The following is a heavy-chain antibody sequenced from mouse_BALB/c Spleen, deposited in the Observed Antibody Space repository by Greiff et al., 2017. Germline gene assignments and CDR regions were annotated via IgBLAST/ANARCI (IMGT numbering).Heavy chain of an antibody. CDR1: GFNIKDTY. CDR2: IDAANGNT. J-gene: IGHJ4*01. V-gene: IGHV14-3*02. D-gene: IGHD4-1*01. CDR3: ARGNWDLYAMDY. Sequence: VQLQQSGAELVKPGASVKLSCTASGFNIKDTYMHWVQQRPEQGLEWIGRIDAANGNTKYDPKFQGKATITADKTSNKAYLQLSSLTSEDTAVYYCARGNWDLYAMDYWGQGTSVTVSS.